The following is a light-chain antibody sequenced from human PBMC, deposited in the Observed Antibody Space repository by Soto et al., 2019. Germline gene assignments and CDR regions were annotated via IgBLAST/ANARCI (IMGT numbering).Light chain of an antibody. CDR1: QSISSY. CDR2: AAS. V-gene: IGKV1-39*01. CDR3: QKSYSTPWK. J-gene: IGKJ1*01. Sequence: DIQMTHSPSSLSASVVDRVTITCRASQSISSYLNWYQQKPGKAPKLLIYAASSLQSGVPSRFSGSGSGTDFTLTISSLQPEDFATYYCQKSYSTPWKFGQGTKVDIK.